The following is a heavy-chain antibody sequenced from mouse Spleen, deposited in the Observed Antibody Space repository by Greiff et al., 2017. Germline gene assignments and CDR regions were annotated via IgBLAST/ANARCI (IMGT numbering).Heavy chain of an antibody. CDR2: ISSGGSYT. V-gene: IGHV5-6*01. CDR1: GFTFSSYG. Sequence: EVQLVESGGDLVKPGGSLKLSCAASGFTFSSYGMSWVRQTPDKRLEWVATISSGGSYTYYPDSVKGRFTISRDNAKNTLYLQMSSLKSEDTAMYYCARQDYGSPVADWGQGTTLTVSS. J-gene: IGHJ2*01. CDR3: ARQDYGSPVAD. D-gene: IGHD1-1*01.